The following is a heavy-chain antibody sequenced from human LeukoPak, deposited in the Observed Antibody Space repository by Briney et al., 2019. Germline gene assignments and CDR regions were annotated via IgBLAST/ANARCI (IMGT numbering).Heavy chain of an antibody. V-gene: IGHV3-48*03. CDR3: AELGITMIGGA. Sequence: PGGSLRLSCAASGSTFNSETMNWVRQAPGKGLEWVSYISSGGNTIYYADSVKGRFTISRDNAKNSLYLQMNSLRAEDTAVYYCAELGITMIGGAWGKGTTVTISS. CDR1: GSTFNSET. D-gene: IGHD3-10*02. CDR2: ISSGGNTI. J-gene: IGHJ6*04.